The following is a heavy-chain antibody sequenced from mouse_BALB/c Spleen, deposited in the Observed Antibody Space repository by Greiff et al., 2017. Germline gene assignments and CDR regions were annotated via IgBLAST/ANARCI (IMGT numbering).Heavy chain of an antibody. CDR2: IYWDDDK. CDR1: GFSLSTSGMG. D-gene: IGHD2-1*01. V-gene: IGHV8-12*01. CDR3: ARRRGAYGNCFDY. J-gene: IGHJ2*01. Sequence: QVTLKECGPGILQPSQTLSLTCSFSGFSLSTSGMGVSWIRQPSGKGLEWLAHIYWDDDKRYNPSLKSRLTISKDTSSNQVFLKITSVDTADTATYYCARRRGAYGNCFDYWGQGTTLTVSS.